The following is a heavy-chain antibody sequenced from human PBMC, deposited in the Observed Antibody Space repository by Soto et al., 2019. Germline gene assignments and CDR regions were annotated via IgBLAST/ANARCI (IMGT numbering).Heavy chain of an antibody. V-gene: IGHV1-69*06. J-gene: IGHJ3*02. CDR1: GGTLSDHG. CDR3: PRGFYGSGNYYTGPSAFDI. D-gene: IGHD3-10*01. Sequence: QVQLEQSGAEVKKPGSSVKVSCKASGGTLSDHGVAWLRQAPGQGLEWMGGTIPVFNTAKYAQKFQGRVTVTADKFTNIDYIEQSSLRSEATDFYFCPRGFYGSGNYYTGPSAFDIWGQGTMVIVSS. CDR2: TIPVFNTA.